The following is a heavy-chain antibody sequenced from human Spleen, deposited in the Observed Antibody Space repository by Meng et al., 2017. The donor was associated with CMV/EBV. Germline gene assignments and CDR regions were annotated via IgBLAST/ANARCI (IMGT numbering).Heavy chain of an antibody. Sequence: GESLKISCAASGFTFSNYWMTWLRQAPGRGLELVAHIKEDGSEKDFVGSVKGRFTISRDNAKNSLYLQMNSLRAEDPAVYYCARDPFIKAFDIWGQGTMVTVSS. V-gene: IGHV3-7*01. J-gene: IGHJ3*02. CDR3: ARDPFIKAFDI. CDR2: IKEDGSEK. CDR1: GFTFSNYW.